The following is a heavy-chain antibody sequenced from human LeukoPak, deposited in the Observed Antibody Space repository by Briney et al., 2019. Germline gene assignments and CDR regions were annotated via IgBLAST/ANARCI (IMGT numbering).Heavy chain of an antibody. CDR2: ISPYNRNT. J-gene: IGHJ3*02. D-gene: IGHD3-9*01. CDR1: GYTFTRYG. Sequence: ASVKVSCKASGYTFTRYGISWVRQAPGQGLEWMGWISPYNRNTNYAQKLQGRVTMTTDTSTSTAYMELRSLRSDDTAVYYCARAYYDILTGYYRSPDAAFDIWGQGTMVTVSS. V-gene: IGHV1-18*04. CDR3: ARAYYDILTGYYRSPDAAFDI.